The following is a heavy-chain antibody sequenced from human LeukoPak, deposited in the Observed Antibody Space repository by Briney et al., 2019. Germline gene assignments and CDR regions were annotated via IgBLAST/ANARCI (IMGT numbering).Heavy chain of an antibody. CDR2: ISGSGGST. CDR1: GFTFSSYA. J-gene: IGHJ4*02. Sequence: GASLRLSCAASGFTFSSYAMSWVRQAPGKGLEWVSAISGSGGSTYYADSVKGRFTISRDNSKNTLYLQMNSLRAEDTAVYYCAKDHLSGSYAHSTIFDYRGQGTLVTVSS. V-gene: IGHV3-23*01. CDR3: AKDHLSGSYAHSTIFDY. D-gene: IGHD1-26*01.